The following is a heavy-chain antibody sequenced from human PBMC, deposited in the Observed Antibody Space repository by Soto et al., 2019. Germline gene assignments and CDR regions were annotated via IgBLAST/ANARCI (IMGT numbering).Heavy chain of an antibody. J-gene: IGHJ4*02. CDR3: ARDLGGPDY. Sequence: EVHLEESGGGLVQPGGSLRLSCAASGFSLSPYWMHWVRQVPGRGLEWVARLSSAGFGAAYADSVKGRFFISRDIARNTLSLQMKSLRADDTAVYYCARDLGGPDYWGRGTSVTVSS. V-gene: IGHV3-74*03. D-gene: IGHD3-16*01. CDR1: GFSLSPYW. CDR2: LSSAGFGA.